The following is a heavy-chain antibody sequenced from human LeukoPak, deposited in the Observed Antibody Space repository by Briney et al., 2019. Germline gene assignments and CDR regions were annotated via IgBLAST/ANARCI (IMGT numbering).Heavy chain of an antibody. V-gene: IGHV1-18*01. CDR1: GYTFTSYG. CDR3: AIIPVRGDAFDI. J-gene: IGHJ3*02. Sequence: ASVKVSCKASGYTFTSYGISWVRQAPGQGLEWMGWISAYNGNTNYVQKLQGRVTMTTDTSTSTAYMELRSLRSDDTAVYYCAIIPVRGDAFDIWGQGTMVTVSS. CDR2: ISAYNGNT.